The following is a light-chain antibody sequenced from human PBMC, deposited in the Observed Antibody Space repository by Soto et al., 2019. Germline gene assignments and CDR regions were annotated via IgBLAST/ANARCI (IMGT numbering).Light chain of an antibody. CDR2: GVS. CDR1: QSVSVN. J-gene: IGKJ3*01. CDR3: QQYNDWPFT. V-gene: IGKV3-15*01. Sequence: EIVMPQSPGTPSVSPGERATLSCRASQSVSVNLAWYQQKPGQAPRLLIYGVSTRDTGIPARFSGSESGTEFTLTISSLQSEDFAVYYCQQYNDWPFTFGPGTKVDIK.